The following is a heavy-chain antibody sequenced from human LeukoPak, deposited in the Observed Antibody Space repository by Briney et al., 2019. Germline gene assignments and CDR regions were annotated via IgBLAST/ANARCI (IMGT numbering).Heavy chain of an antibody. CDR3: ARTKGYYDSSGSFDY. CDR2: ISGRSSYI. CDR1: GFTFSSYT. J-gene: IGHJ4*02. D-gene: IGHD3-22*01. Sequence: GGSLRLSCAAAGFTFSSYTMNWVRQAPGKGLEWVSSISGRSSYIYYVDSVKGRFTISRDNAKNSLHLQMNSLRAEDTAVYYCARTKGYYDSSGSFDYWGQGTLVTVSS. V-gene: IGHV3-21*01.